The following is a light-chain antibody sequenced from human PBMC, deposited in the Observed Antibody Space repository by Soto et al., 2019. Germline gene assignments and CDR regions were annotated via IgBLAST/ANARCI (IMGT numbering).Light chain of an antibody. CDR3: QQYYSSPIT. CDR2: WAS. CDR1: QSVLYSSNNKNY. Sequence: DIVMTQSPDSLAVSLGERATINCKSSQSVLYSSNNKNYLAWYQQKPGHPPKLLIYWASTRESGVPDRFSGSGSVTDFTLTISSLKAEDVAGYYCQQYYSSPITFGQGTRLEIK. J-gene: IGKJ5*01. V-gene: IGKV4-1*01.